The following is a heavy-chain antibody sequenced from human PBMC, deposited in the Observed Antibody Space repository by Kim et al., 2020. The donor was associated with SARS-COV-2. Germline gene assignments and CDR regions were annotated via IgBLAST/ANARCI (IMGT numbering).Heavy chain of an antibody. D-gene: IGHD3-10*01. CDR3: AKDLLYVPGRGYFDS. Sequence: DDSVRGRFTISRDNSKNTLFLQMDSLRVDDTAVYDCAKDLLYVPGRGYFDSWGQGVLVTVSS. V-gene: IGHV3-23*01. J-gene: IGHJ4*02.